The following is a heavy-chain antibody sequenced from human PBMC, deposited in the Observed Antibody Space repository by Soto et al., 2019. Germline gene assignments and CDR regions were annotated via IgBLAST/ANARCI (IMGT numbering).Heavy chain of an antibody. J-gene: IGHJ5*02. CDR1: GGTFSSYA. Sequence: ASLKVSCKASGGTFSSYAISWVRQAPGQGLEWMGGIIPILGTANYAQKFQGRVTITADESTSTAYMELSSLRSEDTAVYYCARDGIAVAGPYNWFDPWGQGTLVTVSS. CDR3: ARDGIAVAGPYNWFDP. D-gene: IGHD6-19*01. CDR2: IIPILGTA. V-gene: IGHV1-69*13.